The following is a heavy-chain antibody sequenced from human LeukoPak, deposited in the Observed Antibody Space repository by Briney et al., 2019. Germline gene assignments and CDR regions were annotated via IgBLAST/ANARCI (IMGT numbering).Heavy chain of an antibody. J-gene: IGHJ3*02. Sequence: GGSLRLSCAASGFTFSTYAMHWVRQAPGKGLVWVAVISYDGSSKYYADSVKGRFTISRDNSKNPLYLQMNSLRAEDTAVYYCARARSSYGYGDAFDIWGQGTMVTVSS. CDR3: ARARSSYGYGDAFDI. CDR1: GFTFSTYA. V-gene: IGHV3-30*04. D-gene: IGHD5-18*01. CDR2: ISYDGSSK.